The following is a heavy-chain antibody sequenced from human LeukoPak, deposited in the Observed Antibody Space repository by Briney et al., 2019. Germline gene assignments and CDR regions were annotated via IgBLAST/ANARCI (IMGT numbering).Heavy chain of an antibody. CDR3: ARAQDTYNSLYFDY. D-gene: IGHD5-24*01. Sequence: GGSLRLSCAGSGFSFNNYWMHWVRQAPGKGLGWVSRIHSDGRITTYADSVKGRFTISKDSARNTLYLQMNTLRVEDTAVYYCARAQDTYNSLYFDYWGQGALVTVPS. CDR1: GFSFNNYW. J-gene: IGHJ4*02. V-gene: IGHV3-74*01. CDR2: IHSDGRIT.